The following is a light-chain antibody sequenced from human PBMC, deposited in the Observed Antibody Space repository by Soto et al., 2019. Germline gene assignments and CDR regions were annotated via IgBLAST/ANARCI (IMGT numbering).Light chain of an antibody. J-gene: IGKJ3*01. V-gene: IGKV3-20*01. Sequence: VVLTQSPATLSSSPGEPATLSCRASRDVYINALAWYQQKPGRTPTLLIYVASTRATGIPDRFSATGSGTEFSLTISSVEPEDFAVYYCQQYGASPFTFGPGTSVEI. CDR3: QQYGASPFT. CDR2: VAS. CDR1: RDVYINA.